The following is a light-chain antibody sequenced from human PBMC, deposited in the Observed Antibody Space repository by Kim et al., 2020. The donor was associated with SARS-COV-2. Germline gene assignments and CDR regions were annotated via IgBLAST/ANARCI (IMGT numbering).Light chain of an antibody. Sequence: SSELTQDPAVSVALGQTVRITCQGDSLRSYYASWYQQKPGQAPVLVIYGKNNWPSGILDRFSGSSSGNTASLTITGAQAEDEADYYCNSRDSSGNHLGVFGTGTKVTVL. CDR1: SLRSYY. V-gene: IGLV3-19*01. J-gene: IGLJ1*01. CDR2: GKN. CDR3: NSRDSSGNHLGV.